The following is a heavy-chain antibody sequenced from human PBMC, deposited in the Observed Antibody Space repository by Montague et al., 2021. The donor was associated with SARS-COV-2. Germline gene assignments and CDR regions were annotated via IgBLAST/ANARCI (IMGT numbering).Heavy chain of an antibody. D-gene: IGHD3-22*01. CDR1: GGSVSDYY. J-gene: IGHJ5*02. CDR3: ARGPRITMIVVVITDIWFDP. V-gene: IGHV4-34*01. Sequence: SETLSLTCAVYGGSVSDYYWSWIRQPAGKGLEWIGEINHSGSTNXNPSRRSGVTTSVDTSKNQFSLKLTSVAAADTAVYYCARGPRITMIVVVITDIWFDPWGQGTLVTVSS. CDR2: INHSGST.